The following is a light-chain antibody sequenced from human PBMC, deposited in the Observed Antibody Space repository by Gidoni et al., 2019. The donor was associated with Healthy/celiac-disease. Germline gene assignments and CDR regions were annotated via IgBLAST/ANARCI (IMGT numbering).Light chain of an antibody. CDR3: QQYGSSPPIT. CDR2: GAS. J-gene: IGKJ5*01. Sequence: EIALTQSPGTLSLSTGERATLSGRASQRGSSSYLAWYQQKPGQAPRLLIYGASSRATGIPDRFSGSGSGTDFTLTISRLEPEDFAVYYCQQYGSSPPITFGQGTRLEIK. V-gene: IGKV3-20*01. CDR1: QRGSSSY.